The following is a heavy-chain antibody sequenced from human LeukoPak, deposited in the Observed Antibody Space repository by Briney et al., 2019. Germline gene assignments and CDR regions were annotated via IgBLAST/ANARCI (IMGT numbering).Heavy chain of an antibody. Sequence: GASVKVSCKASGYTLTSYYMHWVRQAPGQRLEWMGWINPNSGDTNYSQKFRAWVTMTRDTSISTAYMELSRLRSDDTAVYYCARVDGGPFDYWGQGTLVTVSS. J-gene: IGHJ4*02. V-gene: IGHV1-2*04. CDR1: GYTLTSYY. D-gene: IGHD4-23*01. CDR2: INPNSGDT. CDR3: ARVDGGPFDY.